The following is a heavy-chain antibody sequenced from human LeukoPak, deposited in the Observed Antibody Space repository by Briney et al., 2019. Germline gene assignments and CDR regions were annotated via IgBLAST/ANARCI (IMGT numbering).Heavy chain of an antibody. D-gene: IGHD3-16*01. V-gene: IGHV4-59*01. CDR2: IYYSGST. Sequence: NPSETLSLTCTVSGGSISSYYWSWIRQPPGKGLEWIGYIYYSGSTNYNPSLKSRVTISVDTSKNQFSLKLSSVTAADTAVDYCAGGGFGGYRGGWSFDSWGRGPLFPVSS. CDR3: AGGGFGGYRGGWSFDS. CDR1: GGSISSYY. J-gene: IGHJ4*02.